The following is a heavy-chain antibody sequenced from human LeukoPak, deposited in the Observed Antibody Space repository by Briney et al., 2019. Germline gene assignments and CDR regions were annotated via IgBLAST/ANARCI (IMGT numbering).Heavy chain of an antibody. CDR3: ARGLYSSSWYYFDY. J-gene: IGHJ4*02. Sequence: SETLSLTCTVSGGSISSSSYYWGWIRQPPGKGLEWIGSIYYSGSTYYNPSLKSRVTISVDTSKNQFSLKLSSVTAADTAVYYCARGLYSSSWYYFDYWGQGTLVTVSS. D-gene: IGHD6-13*01. CDR2: IYYSGST. V-gene: IGHV4-39*07. CDR1: GGSISSSSYY.